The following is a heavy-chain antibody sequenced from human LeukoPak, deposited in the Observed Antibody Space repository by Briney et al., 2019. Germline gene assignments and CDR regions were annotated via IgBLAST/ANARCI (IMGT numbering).Heavy chain of an antibody. J-gene: IGHJ4*02. CDR2: ISSSGSTI. CDR1: GFTFSSYE. D-gene: IGHD6-13*01. Sequence: GPLRLSCAPSGFTFSSYEMNWVRQAPGKGLEWVSYISSSGSTIYYADSVKGRFTISRDNAKNSLYLQMNSLRAEDTAVYYCASGAAAGRLDYWGQGTLVTVSS. V-gene: IGHV3-48*03. CDR3: ASGAAAGRLDY.